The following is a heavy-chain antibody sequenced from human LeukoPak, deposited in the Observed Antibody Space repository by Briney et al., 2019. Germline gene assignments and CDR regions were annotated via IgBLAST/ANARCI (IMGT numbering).Heavy chain of an antibody. V-gene: IGHV4-59*01. CDR1: GGSISSYY. D-gene: IGHD2-15*01. CDR2: IYYSGST. CDR3: ARYCSGGSCYSNYYFDY. J-gene: IGHJ4*02. Sequence: SETLSLTCTVSGGSISSYYWSWIRQPPGKGLEWIGYIYYSGSTNYNPSLKSRVTISVDTSKNQFSLKLSSVTAADTAVYYCARYCSGGSCYSNYYFDYWGQGTVITVSS.